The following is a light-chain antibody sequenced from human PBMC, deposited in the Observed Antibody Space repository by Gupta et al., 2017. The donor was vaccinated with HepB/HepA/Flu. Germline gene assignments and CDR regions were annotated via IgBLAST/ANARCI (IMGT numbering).Light chain of an antibody. CDR1: QSLLHSNGYNY. V-gene: IGKV2-28*01. J-gene: IGKJ5*01. CDR2: LGS. Sequence: DIVMTQFPLSLPVTPGEPASISCRSSQSLLHSNGYNYLDWYLQNPGQSPQLLIYLGSNRASGVPYRFSGSESGTDFTLKISRVEAEDVGVYYCMQTLQTPITFGQGARLEIK. CDR3: MQTLQTPIT.